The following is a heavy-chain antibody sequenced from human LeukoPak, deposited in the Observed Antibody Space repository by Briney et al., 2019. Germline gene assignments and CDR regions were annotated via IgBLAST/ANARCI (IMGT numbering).Heavy chain of an antibody. V-gene: IGHV3-64D*06. CDR1: GFTFSAYA. J-gene: IGHJ4*02. D-gene: IGHD5-12*01. CDR2: ISSNGGNT. CDR3: VKHARGYSFGPYYFDY. Sequence: GGSLRLSCSASGFTFSAYAMHWVRQAPGKGLEYVSSISSNGGNTYYADSVKGRFTISRDNSKNTLSLQMSSLRAEDTADYYCVKHARGYSFGPYYFDYWGQGPLVTVS.